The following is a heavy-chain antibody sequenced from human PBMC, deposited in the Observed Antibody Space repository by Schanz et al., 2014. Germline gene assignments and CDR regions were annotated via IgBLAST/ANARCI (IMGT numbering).Heavy chain of an antibody. CDR2: IWYDGNNK. Sequence: QVQLVESGGGLVKPGGSLRLSCAASGFIFSAYGMHWVRQAPGKGLEWVAVIWYDGNNKYYADSVKGRFTISRDDAKNSLYLQMNSLRAEDTALYYCAKDRQTTVNRVGYYYGMDVWGQGTTVTVSS. CDR3: AKDRQTTVNRVGYYYGMDV. D-gene: IGHD4-4*01. J-gene: IGHJ6*02. V-gene: IGHV3-33*03. CDR1: GFIFSAYG.